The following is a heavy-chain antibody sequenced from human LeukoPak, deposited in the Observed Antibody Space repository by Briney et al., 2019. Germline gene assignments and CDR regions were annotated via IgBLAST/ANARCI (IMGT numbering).Heavy chain of an antibody. J-gene: IGHJ4*02. CDR2: IWYDGNNK. D-gene: IGHD3-3*01. CDR1: GFTFSSYG. V-gene: IGHV3-33*06. Sequence: PGGSLRLSCAAFGFTFSSYGMHWVRQAPGKGLEWVAVIWYDGNNKYYADSVKGRFTISRDNSKNTLYLQMNSLRAEDTAVYYCAKDREVLEWLAYYFDYWGQGTLVTVSS. CDR3: AKDREVLEWLAYYFDY.